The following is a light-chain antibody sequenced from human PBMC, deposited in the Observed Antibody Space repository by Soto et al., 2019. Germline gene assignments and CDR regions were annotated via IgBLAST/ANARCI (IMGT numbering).Light chain of an antibody. CDR3: HQYGSSPRI. CDR2: CPS. CDR1: QSVSSTY. V-gene: IGKV3-20*01. Sequence: EIVLTQSPGTLSLSPGERDTLSCMAIQSVSSTYLSWYHHKPGQAPRLLIYCPSSRAACIPDRLRGSGFGKDFTLTISRLEPEDFAMYYCHQYGSSPRIFGQGTRLDIK. J-gene: IGKJ5*01.